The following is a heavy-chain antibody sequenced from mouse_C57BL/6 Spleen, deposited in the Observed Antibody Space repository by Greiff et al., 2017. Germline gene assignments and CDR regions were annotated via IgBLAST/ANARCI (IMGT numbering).Heavy chain of an antibody. Sequence: QVQLQQSGAELVKPGASVTMSCKASGYTFTSYWITWVKQRPGQGLEWIGDIYPGSGSTNYNEKFKSKATLTVDTSSSTAYMQLSSLTSEDSAVYYCARRDYDYEVYYFDYWGQGTTLTVSS. J-gene: IGHJ2*01. CDR1: GYTFTSYW. CDR2: IYPGSGST. V-gene: IGHV1-55*01. CDR3: ARRDYDYEVYYFDY. D-gene: IGHD2-4*01.